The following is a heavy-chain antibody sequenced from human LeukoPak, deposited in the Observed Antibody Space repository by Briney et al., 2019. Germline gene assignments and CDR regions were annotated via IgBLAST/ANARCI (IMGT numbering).Heavy chain of an antibody. CDR2: INSDGSST. J-gene: IGHJ6*03. CDR1: GFTFSSYW. Sequence: GGSLRLSCAASGFTFSSYWMHWVRQAPGKGLVWVSRINSDGSSTSYADSVKGRFTISRDNAKNTLYLQMNSLRAEDTAVYYCAGGEVYYYDSSGYYYYYYYMDVWGKGTTVTVSS. D-gene: IGHD3-22*01. CDR3: AGGEVYYYDSSGYYYYYYYMDV. V-gene: IGHV3-74*01.